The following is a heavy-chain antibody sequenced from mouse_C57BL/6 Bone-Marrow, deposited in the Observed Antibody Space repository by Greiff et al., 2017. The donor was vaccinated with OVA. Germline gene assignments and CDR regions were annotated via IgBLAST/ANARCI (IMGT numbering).Heavy chain of an antibody. CDR1: GYTFTDYY. CDR2: INPNNGGT. CDR3: APLYYLGY. J-gene: IGHJ2*01. V-gene: IGHV1-22*01. Sequence: VQLQQSGPELVKPGASVTMSCKASGYTFTDYYMHWVKQSPGQRLEWIGYINPNNGGTSYNQKFKGKATLTVNKSSSTAYMELRSLTSVDSAVYYCAPLYYLGYWCQGTTLTVSS.